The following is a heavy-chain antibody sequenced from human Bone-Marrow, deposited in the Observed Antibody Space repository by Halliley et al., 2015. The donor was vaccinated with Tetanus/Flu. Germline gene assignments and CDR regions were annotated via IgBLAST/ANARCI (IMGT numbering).Heavy chain of an antibody. CDR2: LFHGGST. Sequence: TLSLTCTVSGDSISHYYWSWIRQPPGKVLEWIGYLFHGGSTNYNPSLKPRVTISVDTSKNQFSLRLKSVTAADTAVYYCARLPDSYDDYGMSTWGQGTLVTVSS. D-gene: IGHD4-17*01. J-gene: IGHJ5*02. V-gene: IGHV4-59*08. CDR1: GDSISHYY. CDR3: ARLPDSYDDYGMST.